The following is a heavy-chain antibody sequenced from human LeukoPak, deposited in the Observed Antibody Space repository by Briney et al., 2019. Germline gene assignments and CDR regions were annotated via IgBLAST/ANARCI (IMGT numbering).Heavy chain of an antibody. J-gene: IGHJ4*02. Sequence: GGSLRLSCAASGFTFSSYEMNWVRQAPGKGLEWVSYISSSYIYYADSVKGRFTISRDNAKNSLYLQMNSLRAEDTAVYYCARQLTSYYGDYWGQGTLVTVSS. D-gene: IGHD1-26*01. V-gene: IGHV3-21*05. CDR3: ARQLTSYYGDY. CDR2: ISSSYI. CDR1: GFTFSSYE.